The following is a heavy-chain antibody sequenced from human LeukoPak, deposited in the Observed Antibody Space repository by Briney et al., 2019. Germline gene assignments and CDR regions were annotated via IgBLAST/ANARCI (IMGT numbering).Heavy chain of an antibody. J-gene: IGHJ4*02. CDR3: ARNTVRGFDY. CDR1: GGSFSGYY. V-gene: IGHV4-34*01. CDR2: INHSGST. D-gene: IGHD3-10*01. Sequence: PSETLSLTCAVYGGSFSGYYWSWIRQPPGKGLEWIGEINHSGSTNYNPSLKSRVTISVDTSKNQFSLKLSSVTAADTAVYYCARNTVRGFDYWGQGTLVTVSS.